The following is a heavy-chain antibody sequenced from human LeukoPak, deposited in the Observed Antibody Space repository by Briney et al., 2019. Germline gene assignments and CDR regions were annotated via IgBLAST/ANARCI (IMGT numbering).Heavy chain of an antibody. CDR3: ARDGKQQWLVHLTFDY. V-gene: IGHV3-23*01. CDR1: GITFSSYA. CDR2: ITGTDTGGST. J-gene: IGHJ4*02. D-gene: IGHD6-19*01. Sequence: GGSLRLSCAASGITFSSYAMSWVRQAPGKGLEWVSSITGTDTGGSTYYADSVKGRFTISRDNSKNTLYLQMNSLRAEDTAVYYCARDGKQQWLVHLTFDYWGQGTLVTVSS.